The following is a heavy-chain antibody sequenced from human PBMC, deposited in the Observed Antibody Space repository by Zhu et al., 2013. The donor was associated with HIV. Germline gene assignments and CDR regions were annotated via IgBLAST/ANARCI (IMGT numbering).Heavy chain of an antibody. V-gene: IGHV1-18*01. CDR3: ARDQGSGSFDY. D-gene: IGHD6-19*01. CDR1: GYTFTSYG. Sequence: LVQSGAEVKVSCKASGYTFTSYGISWVRQAPGQGLEWMGWISAYNGNTNYAQKLQGRVTMTTDTSTSTAYMELRSLRSDDTAVYYCARDQGSGSFDYWGQGTLVTVSS. CDR2: ISAYNGNT. J-gene: IGHJ4*02.